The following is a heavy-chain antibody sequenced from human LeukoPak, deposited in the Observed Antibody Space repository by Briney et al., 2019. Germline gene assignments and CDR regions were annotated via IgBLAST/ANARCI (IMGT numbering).Heavy chain of an antibody. CDR1: GFTFSNYG. CDR2: ISYDGSNK. J-gene: IGHJ3*02. CDR3: AKKCGSTCHVFDT. D-gene: IGHD5-12*01. Sequence: GGSLRLSCAGSGFTFSNYGMYWVRQAPGKGLEWVAVISYDGSNKYYADSVKGRFTISRDNSKNTLYVQMNSLRAEDTAVYYCAKKCGSTCHVFDTWGQGTMVTVSS. V-gene: IGHV3-30*18.